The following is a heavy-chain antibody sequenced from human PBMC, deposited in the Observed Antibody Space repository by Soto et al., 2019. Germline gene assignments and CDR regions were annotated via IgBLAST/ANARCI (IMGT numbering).Heavy chain of an antibody. Sequence: XSVKVSCKASVYTFTSYGISWVRQAPGQGLEWMGWISAYNGNTNYAQKLQGRVTMTTDTSTSTAYMELRSLRSDDTAVYYCAIGQWELPLDYYYGMDVWGQGTTVTVSS. CDR1: VYTFTSYG. V-gene: IGHV1-18*01. J-gene: IGHJ6*02. CDR2: ISAYNGNT. CDR3: AIGQWELPLDYYYGMDV. D-gene: IGHD1-26*01.